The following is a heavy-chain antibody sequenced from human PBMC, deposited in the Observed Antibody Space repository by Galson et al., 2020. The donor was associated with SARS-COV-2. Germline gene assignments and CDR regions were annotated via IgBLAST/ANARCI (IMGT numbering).Heavy chain of an antibody. CDR2: IRSKNYGGTT. V-gene: IGHV3-49*04. D-gene: IGHD1-26*01. J-gene: IGHJ4*02. CDR3: TRDHSGSYSYFDY. CDR1: GFTFGDYA. Sequence: GGSLRLSCTASGFTFGDYAMNWVRQAPGKGLEWVGFIRSKNYGGTTEYAASVKGRFTISRDDSKSIAYLQMNSLRTEDTAVYYCTRDHSGSYSYFDYWGQRTLVTVSS.